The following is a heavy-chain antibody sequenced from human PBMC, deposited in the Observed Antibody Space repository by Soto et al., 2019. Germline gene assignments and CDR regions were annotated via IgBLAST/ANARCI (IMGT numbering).Heavy chain of an antibody. CDR1: GFTFDDYA. Sequence: EVQLVESGGGLVQPGRSLRLSCAASGFTFDDYAMHWVRQAPGKGLEWVSSISWNSGSIAYAKSVKGRFTISRDNAKNFLHLQMNSLRVEDTGVYSCVRVLYDSGVVDFWGQGSLITV. D-gene: IGHD5-12*01. J-gene: IGHJ4*02. CDR2: ISWNSGSI. V-gene: IGHV3-9*01. CDR3: VRVLYDSGVVDF.